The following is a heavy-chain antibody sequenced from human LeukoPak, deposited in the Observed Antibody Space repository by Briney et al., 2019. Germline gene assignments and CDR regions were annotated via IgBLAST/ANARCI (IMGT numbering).Heavy chain of an antibody. D-gene: IGHD6-13*01. J-gene: IGHJ6*02. V-gene: IGHV1-69*04. Sequence: ASVKVSCKASGGTFSSYAISWVRQAPGQGLEWMGRIIPILGIANYAQKFQGRVTITADKSTSTAYMELSSLRSEDTAVYYYARDYSSSWLGRGYYGMDVWGQGTTVTVSS. CDR3: ARDYSSSWLGRGYYGMDV. CDR2: IIPILGIA. CDR1: GGTFSSYA.